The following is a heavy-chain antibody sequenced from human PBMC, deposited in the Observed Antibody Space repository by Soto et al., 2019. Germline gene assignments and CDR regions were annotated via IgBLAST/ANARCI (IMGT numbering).Heavy chain of an antibody. CDR1: GFTFSSYA. V-gene: IGHV3-30-3*01. CDR3: ARDRNFDWLLLHYYYYGMDV. CDR2: ISYDGSNK. Sequence: LSLSWADSGFTFSSYAMHWVRQAPGKGLEWVAVISYDGSNKYYADSVKGRFTISRDNSKNTLYLQMNSLRAEDTAVYYCARDRNFDWLLLHYYYYGMDVWGQGTTVTVS. J-gene: IGHJ6*02. D-gene: IGHD3-9*01.